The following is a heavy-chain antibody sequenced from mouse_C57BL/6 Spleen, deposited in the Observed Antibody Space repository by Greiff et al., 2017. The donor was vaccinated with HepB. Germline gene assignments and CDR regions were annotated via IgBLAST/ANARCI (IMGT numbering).Heavy chain of an antibody. D-gene: IGHD1-1*01. CDR1: GYTFTSYW. V-gene: IGHV1-7*01. CDR3: ASYYYGSSYVGFDY. J-gene: IGHJ2*01. CDR2: INPSSGYT. Sequence: VQRVESGAELAKPGASVKLSCKASGYTFTSYWMHWVKQRPGQGLEWIGYINPSSGYTKYNQKFKDKATLTADKSSSTAYMQLSSLTYEDSAVYYCASYYYGSSYVGFDYWGQGTTLTVSS.